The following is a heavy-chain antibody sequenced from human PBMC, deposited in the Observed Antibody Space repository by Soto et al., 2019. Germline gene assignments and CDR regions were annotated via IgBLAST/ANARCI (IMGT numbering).Heavy chain of an antibody. CDR3: ARIRITIFGVPGEYFAY. CDR1: GGTFSSYA. D-gene: IGHD3-3*01. V-gene: IGHV1-69*01. CDR2: IIPIFGTA. J-gene: IGHJ4*02. Sequence: QVQLVQSGAEVKKPGSSVKVSCKASGGTFSSYAISWVRQAPGQGLEWMGGIIPIFGTANYAQKFQGRVTITADESTSTAYMELSSLRSEDTAVYYCARIRITIFGVPGEYFAYWGQGTLVTVSS.